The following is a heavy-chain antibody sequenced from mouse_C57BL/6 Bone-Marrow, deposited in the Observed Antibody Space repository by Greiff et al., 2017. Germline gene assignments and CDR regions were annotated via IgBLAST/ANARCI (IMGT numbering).Heavy chain of an antibody. CDR3: ARWGPDYGNYRFAY. J-gene: IGHJ3*01. CDR2: IDPSDSYT. D-gene: IGHD2-1*01. V-gene: IGHV1-50*01. Sequence: QVQLQQPGAELVKPGASVKLSCKASGFTFTSYWMRWVKQRPGQGLEWIGEIDPSDSYTNSNQKFKGKATSTLDTSSSTAYVQLSSRTSADSAVYYCARWGPDYGNYRFAYWGQGTLVTVSA. CDR1: GFTFTSYW.